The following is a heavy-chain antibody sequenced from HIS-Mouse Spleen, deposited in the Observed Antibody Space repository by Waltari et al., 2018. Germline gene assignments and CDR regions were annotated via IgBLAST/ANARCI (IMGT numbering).Heavy chain of an antibody. CDR2: IYYSGRT. CDR1: GGSISSSSYY. V-gene: IGHV4-39*07. D-gene: IGHD6-13*01. Sequence: QLQLQESGPGLVKPSETLSLTCTVSGGSISSSSYYWGWIRQPPGKGLDWLGSIYYSGRTYYNPYLKRRVTISVETSKNQFSLKLSSVTAADTAVDYCAREIPYSSSWYDWYFDLWGRGTLVTVSS. J-gene: IGHJ2*01. CDR3: AREIPYSSSWYDWYFDL.